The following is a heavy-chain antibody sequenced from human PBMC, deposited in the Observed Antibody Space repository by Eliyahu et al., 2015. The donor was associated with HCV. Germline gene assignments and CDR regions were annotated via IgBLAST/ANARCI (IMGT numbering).Heavy chain of an antibody. Sequence: EVQLLESGGGLVQPGGSXRXXCAASGXPFSXYAMSWVRQAPGKGLEWXSAISGSGGSTYYADSVKGRFTISRDNSKNTLYLQMNSLRAEDTAVYYCAKGVTMIVVTFDYWGQGTLVTVSS. V-gene: IGHV3-23*01. J-gene: IGHJ4*02. CDR3: AKGVTMIVVTFDY. CDR2: ISGSGGST. CDR1: GXPFSXYA. D-gene: IGHD3-22*01.